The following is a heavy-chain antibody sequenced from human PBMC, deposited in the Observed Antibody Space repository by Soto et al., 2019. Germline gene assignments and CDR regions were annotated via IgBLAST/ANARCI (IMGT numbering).Heavy chain of an antibody. V-gene: IGHV3-23*01. D-gene: IGHD3-3*02. CDR2: ISGSGGST. CDR1: GFTFSSYT. J-gene: IGHJ6*02. Sequence: GGSLRLSCAASGFTFSSYTMSWVLQAPGKGLEWVSAISGSGGSTYYADSVKGRFTISRDNSKNTLYLQMNSLRAEDTAVYYCAKDINHSIFWQSSYYYYGMYVCGQGTSVIVSS. CDR3: AKDINHSIFWQSSYYYYGMYV.